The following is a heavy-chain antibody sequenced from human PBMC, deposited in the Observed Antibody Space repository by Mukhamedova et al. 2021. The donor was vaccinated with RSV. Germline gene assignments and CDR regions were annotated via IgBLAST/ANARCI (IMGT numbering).Heavy chain of an antibody. CDR3: ARGGSSGWYKAFDI. J-gene: IGHJ3*02. V-gene: IGHV3-74*01. Sequence: TISRDNAKNMVYVQMNSLRVEDTAVYYCARGGSSGWYKAFDIWGQGTMVTVSS. D-gene: IGHD6-19*01.